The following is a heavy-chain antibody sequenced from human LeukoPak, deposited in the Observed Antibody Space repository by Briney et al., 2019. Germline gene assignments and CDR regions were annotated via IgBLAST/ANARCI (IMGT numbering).Heavy chain of an antibody. V-gene: IGHV1-2*02. D-gene: IGHD6-19*01. Sequence: ASVKGSCKASGYTFTDYYLHWVRQAPGQGLEWMGWIKPNSGGTNYAHKFQGRVTMTRGTSLNTAYMELNRLISDDTAVYYCAREPVTGTLNFFDPWGQGALVTVTS. J-gene: IGHJ5*02. CDR3: AREPVTGTLNFFDP. CDR1: GYTFTDYY. CDR2: IKPNSGGT.